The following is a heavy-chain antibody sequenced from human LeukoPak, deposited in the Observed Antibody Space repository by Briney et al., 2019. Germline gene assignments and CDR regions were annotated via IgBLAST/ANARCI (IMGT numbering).Heavy chain of an antibody. J-gene: IGHJ4*02. V-gene: IGHV3-43*02. CDR2: TSGDGITT. CDR1: GFTFDDYA. D-gene: IGHD5/OR15-5a*01. Sequence: GGSLRLSCAASGFTFDDYAMHWVRQAPGKGLEWLSLTSGDGITTYFADSVKGRFTISRDNSKSSLFLQMNSLRTEDTALYYCARDHVYGGADYWGQGTLVTVSS. CDR3: ARDHVYGGADY.